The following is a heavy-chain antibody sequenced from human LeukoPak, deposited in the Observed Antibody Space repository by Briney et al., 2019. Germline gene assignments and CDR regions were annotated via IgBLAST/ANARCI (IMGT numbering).Heavy chain of an antibody. J-gene: IGHJ3*02. CDR2: ISYDGSNK. CDR3: ARDLRVATDAFDI. CDR1: GFTFSGYA. Sequence: PGGSLRLSCAASGFTFSGYAMHWVRQAPGKGLEWVAVISYDGSNKYYADSVKGRFTISRDNSKNTLYLQMNSLRAEDTAVYYCARDLRVATDAFDIWGQGTMVTVSS. V-gene: IGHV3-30*04. D-gene: IGHD3-3*01.